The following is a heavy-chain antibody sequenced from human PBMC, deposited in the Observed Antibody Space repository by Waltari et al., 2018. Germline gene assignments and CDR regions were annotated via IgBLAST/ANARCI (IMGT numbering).Heavy chain of an antibody. CDR2: IKHPGNT. J-gene: IGHJ5*02. CDR3: ARPLPVGGYYWDL. D-gene: IGHD3-22*01. CDR1: GVSFSDYY. Sequence: QVQLQLWGAGLLKPSATLSLPCAAYGVSFSDYYWTWIRQPPGMGLEWMGEIKHPGNTNYNPSLKSRVTLSIDTSKSQISLNLRSVTAADTAVYYCARPLPVGGYYWDLWAQGTLVTVSS. V-gene: IGHV4-34*01.